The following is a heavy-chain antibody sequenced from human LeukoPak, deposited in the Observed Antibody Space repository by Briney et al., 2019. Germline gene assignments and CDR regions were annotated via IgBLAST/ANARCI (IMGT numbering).Heavy chain of an antibody. Sequence: GRSLRLSCAASGFTFSSYGMHWVRQAPGKGLEWVAVISYDGSNKYYADSVKGRFTISRDNSKNALYLQMNSLRAEGTAVYYCAKEFRYGMDVWGQGTTVTVSS. CDR3: AKEFRYGMDV. CDR2: ISYDGSNK. CDR1: GFTFSSYG. J-gene: IGHJ6*02. V-gene: IGHV3-30*18.